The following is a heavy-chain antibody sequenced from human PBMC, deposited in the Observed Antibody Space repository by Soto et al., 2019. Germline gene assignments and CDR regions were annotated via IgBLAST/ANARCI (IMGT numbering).Heavy chain of an antibody. D-gene: IGHD2-2*01. CDR1: GYTFTSFW. Sequence: GESLKISCTGVGYTFTSFWISWGRQMPGKGLEWMGRIDPRDSYVNYSPSFQGHVTISLDKSISTAYLQWGSLKASDTAMYYCARLFCSTTTCDSWFDPWGQGTLVTVSS. J-gene: IGHJ5*02. V-gene: IGHV5-10-1*01. CDR2: IDPRDSYV. CDR3: ARLFCSTTTCDSWFDP.